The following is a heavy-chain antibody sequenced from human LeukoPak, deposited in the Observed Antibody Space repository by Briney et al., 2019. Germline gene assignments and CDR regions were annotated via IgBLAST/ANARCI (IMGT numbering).Heavy chain of an antibody. CDR3: ARLTMARGVKPNVNYYYYYMDV. Sequence: SETLSLTCTVSGGSISSYYWSWIRQPPGKGLEWIGYIYTSGSTNYNPSLKSRVTISVDTSKNQFSLKLSSVTAADTAVYYCARLTMARGVKPNVNYYYYYMDVWGKGTTVTVSS. CDR2: IYTSGST. J-gene: IGHJ6*03. V-gene: IGHV4-4*09. D-gene: IGHD3-10*01. CDR1: GGSISSYY.